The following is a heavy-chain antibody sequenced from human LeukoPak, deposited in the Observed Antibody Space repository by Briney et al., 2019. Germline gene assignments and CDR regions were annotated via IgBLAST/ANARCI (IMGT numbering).Heavy chain of an antibody. CDR3: AKVLRGLTYYGDYSD. D-gene: IGHD4-17*01. V-gene: IGHV3-23*01. Sequence: GGSLRLSCAASGFTFSSYAMNWVRHAPGKGLEWVSGISDTGGSTYYADSVKGRFTISRSNSKNTLYLQMNSLRDEDTAVYYCAKVLRGLTYYGDYSDWGQGTLVTVSS. CDR1: GFTFSSYA. CDR2: ISDTGGST. J-gene: IGHJ4*02.